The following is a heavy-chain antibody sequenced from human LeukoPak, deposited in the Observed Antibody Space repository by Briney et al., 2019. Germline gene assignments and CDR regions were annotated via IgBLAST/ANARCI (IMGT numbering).Heavy chain of an antibody. CDR3: AKYNSDWYDDY. CDR2: ISGSGGST. Sequence: QPGGSLRLSCAASGFTFHTYALTWVRQASGKGLEWVSAISGSGGSTYYADSVKGRFAISRDNSKNTLYLQMSSLRAEDTALYYCAKYNSDWYDDYWGQGTLVTVSS. CDR1: GFTFHTYA. D-gene: IGHD6-19*01. V-gene: IGHV3-23*01. J-gene: IGHJ4*02.